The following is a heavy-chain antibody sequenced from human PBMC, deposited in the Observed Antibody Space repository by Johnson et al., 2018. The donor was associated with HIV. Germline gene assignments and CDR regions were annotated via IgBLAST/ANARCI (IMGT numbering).Heavy chain of an antibody. CDR2: IYSGGST. J-gene: IGHJ3*02. Sequence: VQLVESGGGLIQPGGSLRLSCAASGFTVSSNYMSWVRQAPGKGLEWVSVIYSGGSTYYADPVKGRFTISRDNSKNTLYLQMNSLRAEDTAVYYFANWAYYYGSGYAFDIWGQGTMVTVSS. D-gene: IGHD3-10*01. V-gene: IGHV3-53*01. CDR1: GFTVSSNY. CDR3: ANWAYYYGSGYAFDI.